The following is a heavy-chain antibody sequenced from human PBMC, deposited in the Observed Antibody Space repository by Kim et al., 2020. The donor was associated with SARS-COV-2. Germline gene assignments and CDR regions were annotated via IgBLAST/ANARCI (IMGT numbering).Heavy chain of an antibody. Sequence: GGSLRLSCAASGFTFSSYGMHWVRQAPGKGLEWVAVISYDGSNKYYADSVKGRFTISRDNSKNTLYLQMNSLRAEDTAVYYGARTRLPRGVVPAATIGYWGQGTLVTVSS. D-gene: IGHD2-2*01. CDR1: GFTFSSYG. CDR3: ARTRLPRGVVPAATIGY. J-gene: IGHJ4*02. V-gene: IGHV3-33*05. CDR2: ISYDGSNK.